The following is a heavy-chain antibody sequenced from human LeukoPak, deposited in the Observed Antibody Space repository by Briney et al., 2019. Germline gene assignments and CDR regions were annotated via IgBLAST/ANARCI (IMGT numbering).Heavy chain of an antibody. Sequence: PSETLSLTCTVSGGSISSYYWSWIRQPPGKGLEWIGYIYYSGSTNYNPSLKSRVTISVDTSKNQFSLKLSSVIAADTAVYYCARSDYGDYLPDAFDIWGQGTMVTVSS. D-gene: IGHD4-17*01. CDR3: ARSDYGDYLPDAFDI. CDR2: IYYSGST. CDR1: GGSISSYY. V-gene: IGHV4-59*01. J-gene: IGHJ3*02.